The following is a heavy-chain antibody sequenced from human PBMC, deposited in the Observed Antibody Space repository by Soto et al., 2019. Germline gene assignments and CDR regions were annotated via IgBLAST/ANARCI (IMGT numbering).Heavy chain of an antibody. J-gene: IGHJ4*02. CDR1: GYSFTSYW. CDR3: ARGPHGYYYDSSGYYYFDS. D-gene: IGHD3-22*01. CDR2: IYPGDSDT. Sequence: PGESLKISCKGSGYSFTSYWIGWVRQMPGKGLEWMGIIYPGDSDTRYSPSFQGQVTISADKSISTAYLQWSSLKASDTAMYYCARGPHGYYYDSSGYYYFDSWGQGTRVTVSS. V-gene: IGHV5-51*01.